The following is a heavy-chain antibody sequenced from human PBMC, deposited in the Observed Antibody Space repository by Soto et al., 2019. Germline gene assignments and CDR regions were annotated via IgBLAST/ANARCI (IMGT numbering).Heavy chain of an antibody. CDR1: GGSFSGYY. Sequence: SETLSLTCAVYGGSFSGYYWTWIRQPPGTGLEWIGEINHSGSTNYNPSLKSRVTISVDTSKNQFSLKLTSVTAADTAVYYCASYQQSYAFDIWGQGTMVTVSS. J-gene: IGHJ3*02. CDR3: ASYQQSYAFDI. CDR2: INHSGST. D-gene: IGHD2-2*01. V-gene: IGHV4-34*01.